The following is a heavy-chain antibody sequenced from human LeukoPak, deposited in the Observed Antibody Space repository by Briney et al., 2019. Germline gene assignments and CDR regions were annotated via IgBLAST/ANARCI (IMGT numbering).Heavy chain of an antibody. CDR1: GFTFSSYG. J-gene: IGHJ4*02. D-gene: IGHD2-15*01. Sequence: PGGSLRLSCAASGFTFSSYGMHWVRQAPGKGLEWVAVISYDGSNKYYADSVKGRFTISRDNSKNTLYLQMNSLRAEDTAVYYCAKGNLYCSGGSCYFDYWGQGTLVTVSS. CDR2: ISYDGSNK. V-gene: IGHV3-30*18. CDR3: AKGNLYCSGGSCYFDY.